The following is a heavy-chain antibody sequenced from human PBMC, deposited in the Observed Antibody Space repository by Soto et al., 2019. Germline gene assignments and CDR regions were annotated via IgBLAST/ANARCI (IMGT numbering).Heavy chain of an antibody. Sequence: QVQLQESGPGLVKPSQTLSLTCTVSGGSISSGGYYWSWIRQHPGKGLEWIGYIYYSGSTYYNPSLKSRVTISVDTSKNQFSLKLSSVTAADTAVYYCARESPQYYYDSSGYYRGGRWGQGTLVTVSS. CDR3: ARESPQYYYDSSGYYRGGR. V-gene: IGHV4-31*03. CDR1: GGSISSGGYY. J-gene: IGHJ4*02. CDR2: IYYSGST. D-gene: IGHD3-22*01.